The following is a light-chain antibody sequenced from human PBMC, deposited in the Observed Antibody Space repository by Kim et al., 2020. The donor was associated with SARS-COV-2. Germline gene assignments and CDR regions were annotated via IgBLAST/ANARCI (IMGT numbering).Light chain of an antibody. J-gene: IGKJ4*01. CDR1: QSVNSDF. V-gene: IGKV3-20*01. CDR2: GSS. CDR3: QQVGRSLLT. Sequence: EIVLTQSPGTLSLSPGERATLSCRASQSVNSDFLAWYQQKPGQAPRLLIYGSSSRATGIPDRFSGSGSGTDFTLTITSLEPEYFVIYYCQQVGRSLLTFGGGTKLEI.